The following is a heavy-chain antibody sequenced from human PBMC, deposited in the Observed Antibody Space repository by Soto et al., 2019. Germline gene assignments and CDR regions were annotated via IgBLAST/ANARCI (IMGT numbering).Heavy chain of an antibody. J-gene: IGHJ4*02. Sequence: VGSLRLSCAASGFTFSGYAMSWVRQAPGKGLEWVSTISGSGGSTYYADSVTGRFTISRDKSKNTVYLQMDSLRAEDTAVYYCAKLSSGFYNYFDYWGQGTLVTVSS. V-gene: IGHV3-23*01. CDR3: AKLSSGFYNYFDY. CDR2: ISGSGGST. CDR1: GFTFSGYA. D-gene: IGHD6-19*01.